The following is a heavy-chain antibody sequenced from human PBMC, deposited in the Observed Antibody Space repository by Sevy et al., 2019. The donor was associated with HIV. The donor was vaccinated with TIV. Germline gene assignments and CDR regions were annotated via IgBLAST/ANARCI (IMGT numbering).Heavy chain of an antibody. D-gene: IGHD6-13*01. CDR1: GFTFSSYA. J-gene: IGHJ4*02. CDR3: AKGLGSSSWHDY. V-gene: IGHV3-23*01. Sequence: GGSLRLSCAASGFTFSSYAMSWVRRAPGKGLEWVSDHSGSGGSTDYTDSVKGRFTISRDNSKNTLYLQMNSLRAEDTAVYYCAKGLGSSSWHDYWGQGTLVTVSS. CDR2: HSGSGGST.